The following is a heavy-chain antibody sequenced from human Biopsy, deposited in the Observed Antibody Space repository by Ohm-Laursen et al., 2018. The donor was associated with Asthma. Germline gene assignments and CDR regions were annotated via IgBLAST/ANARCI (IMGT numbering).Heavy chain of an antibody. V-gene: IGHV4-31*03. D-gene: IGHD2-21*02. CDR1: GGSINIGDYY. CDR2: IYHRDTT. Sequence: SQTLSLTCTVSGGSINIGDYYWSWIRQHPVKGLEWIGYIYHRDTTYYNPSLKSRVTISIDASKNQFSLKLTSVTAADTAVYYCARGVDRVTGLLDHFDSWGQGTLVTVSS. CDR3: ARGVDRVTGLLDHFDS. J-gene: IGHJ4*02.